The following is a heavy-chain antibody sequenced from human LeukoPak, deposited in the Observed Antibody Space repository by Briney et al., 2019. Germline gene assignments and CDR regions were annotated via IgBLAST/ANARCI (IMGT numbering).Heavy chain of an antibody. CDR1: GYSFTSYW. J-gene: IGHJ4*02. D-gene: IGHD2-15*01. CDR3: ARRLVASKTYDS. CDR2: IYPGDSNT. Sequence: GESLKISCKGSGYSFTSYWIGWVRQMPGKGLERMGIIYPGDSNTKYSPSFQGQVTTSADKSISTAYLQWSSLQASDSAMYYCARRLVASKTYDSWGQGTLVTVSS. V-gene: IGHV5-51*01.